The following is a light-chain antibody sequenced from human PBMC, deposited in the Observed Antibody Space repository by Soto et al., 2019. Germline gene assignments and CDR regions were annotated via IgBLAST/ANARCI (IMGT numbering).Light chain of an antibody. Sequence: IQLPQPPSSLSASVGDRVSSTCRASQGIIGYLAWYQQKPGKAPKLLIYAASTLQSGVPSGFSGSGSGTDFTLTISSLQPEDFATYYCQQLNSYPITFGQGTRLEIK. CDR1: QGIIGY. CDR2: AAS. CDR3: QQLNSYPIT. V-gene: IGKV1-9*01. J-gene: IGKJ5*01.